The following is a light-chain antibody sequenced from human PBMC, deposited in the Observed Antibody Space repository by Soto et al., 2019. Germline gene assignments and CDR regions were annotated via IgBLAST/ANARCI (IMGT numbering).Light chain of an antibody. Sequence: SSELTQPPSVSVAPGKTARITCGGNNIGSKSVHWYQQKPGQAPVLVIYFDNDRPSGIPERFSGSNSGNTATLTISRVEAGDEADYYCQVWDSSGDHYVFGTGTKLTVL. CDR2: FDN. V-gene: IGLV3-21*04. CDR3: QVWDSSGDHYV. J-gene: IGLJ1*01. CDR1: NIGSKS.